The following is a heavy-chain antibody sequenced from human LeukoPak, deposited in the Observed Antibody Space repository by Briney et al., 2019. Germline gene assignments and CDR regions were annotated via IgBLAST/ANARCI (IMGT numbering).Heavy chain of an antibody. CDR1: GGSISSYY. Sequence: SETLSLTCTVSGGSISSYYWSWIRQPPWKGLEWIGYIYYSGSTNYNPSLKSRVTISVDTSKNQFSLKLSSVTAADTAVYYCASQLRGRGWFDPWGQGTLVTVSS. CDR3: ASQLRGRGWFDP. V-gene: IGHV4-59*01. J-gene: IGHJ5*02. D-gene: IGHD1-7*01. CDR2: IYYSGST.